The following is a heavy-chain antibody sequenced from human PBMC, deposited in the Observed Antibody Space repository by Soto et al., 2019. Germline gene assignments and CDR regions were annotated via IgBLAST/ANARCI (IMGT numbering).Heavy chain of an antibody. CDR1: GFTFSSYG. Sequence: PGGSLRLSCAASGFTFSSYGMHWVRQAPGKGLEGVAVISYDGSNKYYADSVKGRFTISRDNSKNTLYLQMNSLRAEDTAVYYCAKDRVHYDLGSGYYTPSYFAYWRQGTLVTVSS. D-gene: IGHD3-3*01. CDR3: AKDRVHYDLGSGYYTPSYFAY. J-gene: IGHJ4*02. CDR2: ISYDGSNK. V-gene: IGHV3-30*18.